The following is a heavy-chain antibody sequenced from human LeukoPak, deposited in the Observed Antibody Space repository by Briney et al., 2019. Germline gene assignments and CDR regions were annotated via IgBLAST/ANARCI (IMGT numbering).Heavy chain of an antibody. CDR1: GGSISSYY. CDR3: ARRNGLYYYGSGSFDY. J-gene: IGHJ4*02. CDR2: IYYSGST. V-gene: IGHV4-59*01. D-gene: IGHD3-10*01. Sequence: SETLSLTCTVSGGSISSYYWSWIRQPPGKGLEWIGYIYYSGSTNYNPSLKSRVTISVDTSNDQFSLQLGSVTAADTAVYYCARRNGLYYYGSGSFDYWRQGTPVTVSS.